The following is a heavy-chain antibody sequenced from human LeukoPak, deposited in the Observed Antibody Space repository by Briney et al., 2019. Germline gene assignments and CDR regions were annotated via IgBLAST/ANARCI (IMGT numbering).Heavy chain of an antibody. CDR2: ISDSCGIT. Sequence: GGTLRLSCAASGFTFSSYAMSWVRQAPGQGLEWVSAISDSCGITYYADSVKGRFTISRDNSKNTVYLQMNSLRAEDTATFYCAKVVVVAATPRGYFDYWGQGTLVTISS. D-gene: IGHD2-15*01. J-gene: IGHJ4*02. CDR1: GFTFSSYA. CDR3: AKVVVVAATPRGYFDY. V-gene: IGHV3-23*01.